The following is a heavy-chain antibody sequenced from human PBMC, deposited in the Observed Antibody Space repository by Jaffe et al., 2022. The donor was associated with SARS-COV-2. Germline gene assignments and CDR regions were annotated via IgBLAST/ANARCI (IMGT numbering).Heavy chain of an antibody. V-gene: IGHV4-30-4*01. D-gene: IGHD6-19*01. J-gene: IGHJ3*02. CDR3: AREGSSGWSPIDAFDI. CDR2: IYYSGST. Sequence: QVQLQESGPGLVKPSQTLSLTCTVSGGSISSGDYYWSWIRQPPGKGLEWIGYIYYSGSTYYNPSLKSRVTISVDTSKNQFSLKLSSVTAADTAVYYCAREGSSGWSPIDAFDIWGQGTMVTVSS. CDR1: GGSISSGDYY.